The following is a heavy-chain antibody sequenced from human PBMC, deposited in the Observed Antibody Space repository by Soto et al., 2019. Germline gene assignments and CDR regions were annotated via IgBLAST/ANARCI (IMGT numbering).Heavy chain of an antibody. J-gene: IGHJ5*02. CDR3: ARGRMYSSGWYWFDP. V-gene: IGHV1-18*01. CDR1: GYTFTSYG. Sequence: QVQLVQSGAEVKKPGASVKVSCKASGYTFTSYGISWVRQAPGQGLAWMGWISAYNGNTNYAQKLPGRVTMTTDTATSTAYLELRSLRSDDTALYYCARGRMYSSGWYWFDPWGQGTLVTVSS. CDR2: ISAYNGNT. D-gene: IGHD6-19*01.